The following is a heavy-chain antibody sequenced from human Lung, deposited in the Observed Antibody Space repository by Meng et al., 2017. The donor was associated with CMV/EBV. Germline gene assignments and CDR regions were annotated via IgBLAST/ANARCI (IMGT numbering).Heavy chain of an antibody. CDR2: IYYTGSA. D-gene: IGHD1-14*01. CDR1: GGSITSSNYY. CDR3: AKTTMGRPPDY. Sequence: GSLRLXCTGSGGSITSSNYYWGWIRQPPGKGLEWIGTIYYTGSAYYNPSLQSRVTISVDTSQNQFSLKLSSMTAADTAVYYCAKTTMGRPPDYWGQGTLVTVSS. V-gene: IGHV4-39*07. J-gene: IGHJ4*02.